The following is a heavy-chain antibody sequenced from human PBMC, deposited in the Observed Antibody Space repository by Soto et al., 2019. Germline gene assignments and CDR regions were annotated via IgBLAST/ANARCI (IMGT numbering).Heavy chain of an antibody. CDR3: ARDGGSGYDAFDI. J-gene: IGHJ3*02. D-gene: IGHD5-12*01. CDR2: IYSGGST. Sequence: EVQLVESGGGLVKPGGSLRLSCAASGLTVSSTNRSWVRQAPGKGLGWVSVIYSGGSTYYADSVKGRFTISRDNSKNTLYLQMNSLRAEDTAVYYCARDGGSGYDAFDIWGQGTMVTVSS. CDR1: GLTVSSTN. V-gene: IGHV3-66*01.